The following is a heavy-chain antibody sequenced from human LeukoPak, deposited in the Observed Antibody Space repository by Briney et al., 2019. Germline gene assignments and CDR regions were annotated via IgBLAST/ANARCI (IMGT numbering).Heavy chain of an antibody. V-gene: IGHV4-30-2*01. CDR2: IYHSGST. CDR3: ARAVRDYYDSSGYPEVGAFDI. CDR1: GGSISSGGYS. Sequence: PSETLSLTCAVSGGSISSGGYSWSWIRQPPGKGLEWIGYIYHSGSTYYNPSLKSRVTIPVDRSKNQFSLKLSSVTAADTAVYYCARAVRDYYDSSGYPEVGAFDIWGQGTMVTVSS. J-gene: IGHJ3*02. D-gene: IGHD3-22*01.